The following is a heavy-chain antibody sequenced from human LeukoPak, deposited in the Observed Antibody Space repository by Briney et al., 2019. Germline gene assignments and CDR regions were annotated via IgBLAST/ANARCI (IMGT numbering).Heavy chain of an antibody. CDR1: GYTFTSYG. J-gene: IGHJ5*02. V-gene: IGHV1-18*01. D-gene: IGHD6-19*01. CDR3: ARVRIAVAGTERKNWFDP. Sequence: EASVKVSCKASGYTFTSYGISWVRQAPGQGLEWMGWISAYNGNTNYAQKLQGRVTMTTDTSTSTAYMELRSLRSDDTAVYYCARVRIAVAGTERKNWFDPWGQGTLVTVSS. CDR2: ISAYNGNT.